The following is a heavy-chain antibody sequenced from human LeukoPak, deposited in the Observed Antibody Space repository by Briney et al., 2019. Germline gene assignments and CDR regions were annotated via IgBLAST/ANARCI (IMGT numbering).Heavy chain of an antibody. CDR3: APSP. V-gene: IGHV3-7*01. CDR2: INPAASVK. CDR1: GFSLSSYW. Sequence: GGSLRLSCAASGFSLSSYWINWVRQAPGKGLEWVANINPAASVKYYVDSVKGRFTISRDNAKNSVYLQMNSFRVEDTAIYYCAPSPWGQGTLVTVSS. J-gene: IGHJ5*02.